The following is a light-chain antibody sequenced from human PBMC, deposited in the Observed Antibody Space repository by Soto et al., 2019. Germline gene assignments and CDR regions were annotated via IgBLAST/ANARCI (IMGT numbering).Light chain of an antibody. CDR3: QAYVNGLSASDVV. J-gene: IGLJ2*01. V-gene: IGLV1-40*01. Sequence: QLVLTQPPSVSGAPGQRVTISCTGSSSNIGAVFDVHWYQQLPGTAPKLLIYSNTNRPPGVPDRFSGSKSGTSASLAITGLQAEDEADYYCQAYVNGLSASDVVFGGGTKLTVL. CDR1: SSNIGAVFD. CDR2: SNT.